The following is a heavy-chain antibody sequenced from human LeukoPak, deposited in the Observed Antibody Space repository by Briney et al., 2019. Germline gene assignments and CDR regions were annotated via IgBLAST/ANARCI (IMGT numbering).Heavy chain of an antibody. CDR2: IRNKANDYTA. Sequence: PGGSLRLSCAASGFTFSDHYMDCVRQAPGKGLEWVGRIRNKANDYTAQYAASVKGRFTISRDDSKASVYLQMNSLKAEDTAVYYCAAQYTGTKGSFDYWGQGTLVTVSS. CDR1: GFTFSDHY. V-gene: IGHV3-72*01. CDR3: AAQYTGTKGSFDY. J-gene: IGHJ4*02. D-gene: IGHD1-1*01.